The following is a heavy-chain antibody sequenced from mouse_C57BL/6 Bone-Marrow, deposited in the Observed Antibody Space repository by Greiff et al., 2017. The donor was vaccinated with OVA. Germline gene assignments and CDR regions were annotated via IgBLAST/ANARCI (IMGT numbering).Heavy chain of an antibody. Sequence: VQLQQSGPELVKPGASVKISCKASGYSFTGYFMNWVKQSHGKSLEWIGRFIPYNGDTFYNQKFKGQATLTVDKSSSTAHMELLSLTSEDFAVYYCAKAITTVVAPYAMDYWGQGTSVTVSS. CDR3: AKAITTVVAPYAMDY. CDR1: GYSFTGYF. V-gene: IGHV1-37*01. CDR2: FIPYNGDT. J-gene: IGHJ4*01. D-gene: IGHD1-1*01.